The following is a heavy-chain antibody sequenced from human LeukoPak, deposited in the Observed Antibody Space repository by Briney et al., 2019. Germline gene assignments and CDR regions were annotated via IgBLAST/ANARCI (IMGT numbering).Heavy chain of an antibody. CDR3: ARDLHGGYSSDY. V-gene: IGHV3-30*02. CDR2: MGYEGIHK. CDR1: GFTFNTFG. D-gene: IGHD4-23*01. J-gene: IGHJ4*02. Sequence: PGGSLRLSCAASGFTFNTFGMHWVRQAPGKGLEWVAFMGYEGIHKYYADSVKGRFTISKDNSKATLYLQMNSLRPEDTAVYYCARDLHGGYSSDYWGQGTLVTVSS.